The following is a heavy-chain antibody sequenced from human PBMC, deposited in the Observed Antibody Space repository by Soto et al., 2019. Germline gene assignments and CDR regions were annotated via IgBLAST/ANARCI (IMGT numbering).Heavy chain of an antibody. Sequence: QVQLVESGGGVVQPGRSLRLSCAASGFTFSSYAMHWVRQAPGKGLEWVAVISYDGSNKYYADSVKGRFTISRDNSKNPLYLQMNSLRAEDTAVYYCARAGTLIVVVPAALGFDPWGQGTLVTVSS. CDR3: ARAGTLIVVVPAALGFDP. D-gene: IGHD2-2*01. J-gene: IGHJ5*02. CDR1: GFTFSSYA. V-gene: IGHV3-30-3*01. CDR2: ISYDGSNK.